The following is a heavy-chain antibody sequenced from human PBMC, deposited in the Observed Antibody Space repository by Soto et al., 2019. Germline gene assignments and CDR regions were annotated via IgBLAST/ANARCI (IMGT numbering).Heavy chain of an antibody. Sequence: QITLKESGPTLVKPTQTLTLTCTFSGFSLSTSGVGVGWIRQPPGKALEWVVLIFWDDDKRYSPSLKRRVTITKDTSKNQVVLTMTNMDPVDTATYYCAHAAGGHPSGWAFDYWGQGTLVTVSS. D-gene: IGHD6-19*01. V-gene: IGHV2-5*02. CDR1: GFSLSTSGVG. J-gene: IGHJ4*02. CDR3: AHAAGGHPSGWAFDY. CDR2: IFWDDDK.